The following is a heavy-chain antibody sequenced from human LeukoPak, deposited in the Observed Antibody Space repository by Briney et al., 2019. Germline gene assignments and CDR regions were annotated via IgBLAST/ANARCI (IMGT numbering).Heavy chain of an antibody. CDR3: VKDQRKAYSSGWSRDFDY. D-gene: IGHD6-19*01. J-gene: IGHJ4*02. Sequence: GGSLRLSCAASGFTFSSYGMHWVRQAPGKGLEWVAVISYDGSNKYYADSVKGRFTISRDKSKNTLYLQLNSLRAEDTAVYYCVKDQRKAYSSGWSRDFDYWGQGTLVTVSS. CDR1: GFTFSSYG. CDR2: ISYDGSNK. V-gene: IGHV3-30*18.